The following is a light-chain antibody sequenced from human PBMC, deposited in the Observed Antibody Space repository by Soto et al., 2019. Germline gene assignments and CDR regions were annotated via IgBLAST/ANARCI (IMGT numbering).Light chain of an antibody. V-gene: IGKV1-27*01. CDR2: AAS. CDR1: QGISNY. CDR3: QKYNSAPYT. J-gene: IGKJ3*01. Sequence: DIQMTQSPSSLSASVGDRVAITCRASQGISNYLAWYQQTPGKVPKLLIYAASTLQSGVPSRFSGSGSATDFTLTISSLQTEDVATYYCQKYNSAPYTFGPGTKVDIK.